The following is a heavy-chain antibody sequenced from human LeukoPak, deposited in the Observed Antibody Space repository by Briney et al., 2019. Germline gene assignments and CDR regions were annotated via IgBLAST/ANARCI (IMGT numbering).Heavy chain of an antibody. D-gene: IGHD3-22*01. Sequence: SETLSLTCAVSGDSSSNSIYYWGWIRQPPGKGLEWIGSIDYSGSTYYNPSLKSRVTISVDKSKNQFSLKLSSVTAADTAVYYCARYGVGDDSSGTDAFDIWGQGTMVTVSS. J-gene: IGHJ3*02. CDR1: GDSSSNSIYY. V-gene: IGHV4-39*07. CDR3: ARYGVGDDSSGTDAFDI. CDR2: IDYSGST.